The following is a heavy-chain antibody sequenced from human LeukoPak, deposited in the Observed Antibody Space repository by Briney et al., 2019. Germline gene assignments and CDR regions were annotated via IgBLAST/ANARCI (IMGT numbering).Heavy chain of an antibody. CDR1: EFTSSRYG. D-gene: IGHD3-10*01. CDR3: ARDSSHGPGSSSYGMDA. CDR2: VWSDGNKK. Sequence: GGSLRLSCAASEFTSSRYGMHWVRQAPGKGLEWVAVVWSDGNKKNYADSVKGRFTISRDNSKNTLYLQMNSLRVEDTAVYYCARDSSHGPGSSSYGMDAWGQGTTVTVSS. J-gene: IGHJ6*02. V-gene: IGHV3-33*01.